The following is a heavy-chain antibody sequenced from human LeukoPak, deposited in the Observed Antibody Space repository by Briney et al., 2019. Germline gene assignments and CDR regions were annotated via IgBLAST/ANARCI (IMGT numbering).Heavy chain of an antibody. D-gene: IGHD2-2*01. CDR1: GFTFGDYY. V-gene: IGHV3-11*04. J-gene: IGHJ6*03. Sequence: GSLRLSCAASGFTFGDYYMSWIRQAPGKGLEWVSYISSSGSTIYYADSVKGRFTISRDNAKNSLYLQMNSLRAEDTAVYYCARDRECSSTSCYDYYYYYMDVWGKGTTVTVSS. CDR2: ISSSGSTI. CDR3: ARDRECSSTSCYDYYYYYMDV.